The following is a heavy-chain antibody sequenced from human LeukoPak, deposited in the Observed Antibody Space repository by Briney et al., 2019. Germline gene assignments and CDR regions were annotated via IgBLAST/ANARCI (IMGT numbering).Heavy chain of an antibody. Sequence: SVKVSCKAYGDTFSFSALSWVRQAPGQRLEWMGGYIPIFTRTDYAERFQGRLTITTDDSTNTAYMELRSLRSHDTAVYYCARHMYYYEDPGYYSYAFDSWGQGTLVTVSS. J-gene: IGHJ4*02. V-gene: IGHV1-69*05. CDR2: YIPIFTRT. CDR1: GDTFSFSA. CDR3: ARHMYYYEDPGYYSYAFDS. D-gene: IGHD3-22*01.